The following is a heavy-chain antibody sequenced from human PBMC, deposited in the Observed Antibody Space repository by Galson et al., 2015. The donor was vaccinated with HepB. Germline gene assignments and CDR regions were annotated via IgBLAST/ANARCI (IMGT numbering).Heavy chain of an antibody. CDR1: GFTFTTYT. D-gene: IGHD2-21*01. CDR3: AKGGPPSCIPHFFDS. J-gene: IGHJ4*02. V-gene: IGHV3-23*01. CDR2: ICGGGGHT. Sequence: SLRLSCAASGFTFTTYTLSWVRQAPGKGLEWVSRICGGGGHTYYAASVKGRFTISRDRSRNTVSLQMNGLGTEDTAVDYCAKGGPPSCIPHFFDSWGQGTLVTVSS.